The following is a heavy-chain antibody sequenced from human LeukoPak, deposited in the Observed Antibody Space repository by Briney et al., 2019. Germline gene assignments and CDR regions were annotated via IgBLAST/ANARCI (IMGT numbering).Heavy chain of an antibody. Sequence: GRSLRLSCAASGFTFSSYAMHWVRQAPGKGLEWVAVISYDGSNKYYADSVKGRFTISRDNSKNTLYLQMNSLRAEDTAVYYCARPDKLEGSFFDYWGQGTLVTVSS. D-gene: IGHD1-1*01. V-gene: IGHV3-30-3*01. J-gene: IGHJ4*02. CDR3: ARPDKLEGSFFDY. CDR2: ISYDGSNK. CDR1: GFTFSSYA.